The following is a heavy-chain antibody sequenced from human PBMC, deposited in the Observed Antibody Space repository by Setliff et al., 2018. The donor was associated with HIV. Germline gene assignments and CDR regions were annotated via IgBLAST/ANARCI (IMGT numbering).Heavy chain of an antibody. CDR1: GDSISSINSY. Sequence: SETLSLTCTVSGDSISSINSYWAWIRQPPGRGLEYVGNIFYSGSTYYSPSLKSRATISVDTAKNQFSLKLGSVTAADTAVYYCARQPSGLLYLFYYMDVWGKGTTVTVSS. D-gene: IGHD3-3*01. CDR3: ARQPSGLLYLFYYMDV. J-gene: IGHJ6*03. CDR2: IFYSGST. V-gene: IGHV4-39*07.